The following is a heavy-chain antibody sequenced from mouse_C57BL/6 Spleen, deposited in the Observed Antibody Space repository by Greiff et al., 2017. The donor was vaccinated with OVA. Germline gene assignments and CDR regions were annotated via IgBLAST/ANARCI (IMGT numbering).Heavy chain of an antibody. Sequence: VQLQQPGAELVMPGASVKLSCKASGYTFTSYWMHWVKQRPGQGLEWIGEIDPSDSYTNYNQKFKGKSTLTVDKSSSTAYMQLSSLTSEDSAVYYCARNDYGSRYAMDYWGQGTSVTVAS. J-gene: IGHJ4*01. V-gene: IGHV1-69*01. CDR2: IDPSDSYT. CDR1: GYTFTSYW. D-gene: IGHD1-1*01. CDR3: ARNDYGSRYAMDY.